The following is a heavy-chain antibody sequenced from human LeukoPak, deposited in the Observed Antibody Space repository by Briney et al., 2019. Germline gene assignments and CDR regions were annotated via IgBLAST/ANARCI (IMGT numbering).Heavy chain of an antibody. J-gene: IGHJ4*02. V-gene: IGHV4-59*01. CDR3: ARASRGSYYEGVSFDY. D-gene: IGHD1-26*01. CDR2: IYYSGST. Sequence: SETLSLTCTVSGGSISSYYWSWIRQPPGKGLEWIGYIYYSGSTNYNPSLKSRVTISVDTSKNQFSLKLSSVTAADTAVYYCARASRGSYYEGVSFDYWGQGTLVTVSS. CDR1: GGSISSYY.